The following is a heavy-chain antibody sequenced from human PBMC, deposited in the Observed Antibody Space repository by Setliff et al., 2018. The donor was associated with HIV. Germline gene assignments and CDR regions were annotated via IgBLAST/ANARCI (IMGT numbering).Heavy chain of an antibody. J-gene: IGHJ4*02. CDR2: VYYSGSI. CDR1: GDSFSSGTYY. CDR3: ARLGTSGWYSYFDY. V-gene: IGHV4-39*01. Sequence: SETLSLTCSVSGDSFSSGTYYWGWIRQPPGKGLEWIGSVYYSGSIDYNPSLKSRVTISMDTAKSQFSLKLTSVTAADTSIYHCARLGTSGWYSYFDYWGQGTLVTVSS. D-gene: IGHD6-19*01.